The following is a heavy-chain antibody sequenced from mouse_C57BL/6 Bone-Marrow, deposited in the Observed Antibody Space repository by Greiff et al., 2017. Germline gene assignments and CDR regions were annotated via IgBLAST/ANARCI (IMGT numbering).Heavy chain of an antibody. Sequence: EVQLQQSGPELVKPGASVKISCKASGYTFTDYYMNWVKQSHGKSLEWIGDINPNNGGTSYNQKFKGKATLTVDKSSSTAYMELRSLTSEDSAVYYCARRANWGYFEYWGQGTTLTVSS. D-gene: IGHD4-1*01. CDR1: GYTFTDYY. CDR3: ARRANWGYFEY. V-gene: IGHV1-26*01. J-gene: IGHJ2*01. CDR2: INPNNGGT.